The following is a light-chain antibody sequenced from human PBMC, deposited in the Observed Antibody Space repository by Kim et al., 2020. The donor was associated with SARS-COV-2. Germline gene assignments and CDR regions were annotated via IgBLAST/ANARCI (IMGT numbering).Light chain of an antibody. J-gene: IGLJ1*01. CDR2: GND. CDR1: NSNIGAGYH. V-gene: IGLV1-40*01. Sequence: QSVLTQPPSVSAAPGQRVTISCAGSNSNIGAGYHVQWYQQFPGSAPRLLIYGNDNRPSGISDRFSASKSGTSASLAITDLQAEDEADYYCQSYDRTLSAPYVFGSGTKVTVL. CDR3: QSYDRTLSAPYV.